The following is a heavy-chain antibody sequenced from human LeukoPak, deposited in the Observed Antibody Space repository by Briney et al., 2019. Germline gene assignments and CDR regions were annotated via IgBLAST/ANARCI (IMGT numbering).Heavy chain of an antibody. V-gene: IGHV4-34*01. CDR2: IYYSGST. Sequence: SETLSLTCAVYGGSFSGYYWSWIRQPPGKGLEWIGSIYYSGSTYYNPSLKSRVTISVDTSKNQFSLKLSSVTAADTAVYYCARHYNWFDPWGQGTLVTVSS. CDR3: ARHYNWFDP. CDR1: GGSFSGYY. J-gene: IGHJ5*02.